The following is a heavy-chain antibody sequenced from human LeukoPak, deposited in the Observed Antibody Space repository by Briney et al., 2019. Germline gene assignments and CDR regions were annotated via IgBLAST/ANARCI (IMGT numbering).Heavy chain of an antibody. CDR3: ARGSSGSYPVLGMDV. J-gene: IGHJ6*02. CDR1: GFTFSSYA. CDR2: ISYGGRNK. Sequence: QPGGSLRLSGAASGFTFSSYAMHWVRQAPGKGLEGVAVISYGGRNKYYADSVKGRFTISRDNSKNSLYLHITSQRAEDTAVSYCARGSSGSYPVLGMDVWGQATTVTVSS. D-gene: IGHD6-19*01. V-gene: IGHV3-30-3*01.